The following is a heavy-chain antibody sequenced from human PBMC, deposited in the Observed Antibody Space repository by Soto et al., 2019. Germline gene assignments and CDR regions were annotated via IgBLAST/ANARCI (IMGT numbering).Heavy chain of an antibody. CDR2: INWNSDTI. D-gene: IGHD3-22*01. V-gene: IGHV3-9*01. J-gene: IGHJ4*02. CDR1: GFTFSSFV. CDR3: AMSNSNDLYYHFES. Sequence: GGSLRLSCAASGFTFSSFVMNWVRQAPGKGLEWVSGINWNSDTIGYADSVKGRFTVSRDKAKGSLLLQMSSLRAEDTAVYFCAMSNSNDLYYHFESWGQGTPVNVSS.